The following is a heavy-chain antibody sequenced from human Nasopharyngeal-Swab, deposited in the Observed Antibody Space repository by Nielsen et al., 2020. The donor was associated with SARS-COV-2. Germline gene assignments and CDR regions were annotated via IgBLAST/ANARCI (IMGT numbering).Heavy chain of an antibody. CDR2: INPNSGGT. J-gene: IGHJ4*02. Sequence: VSVKVSCKASGYTFTGYYMHWVRQAPGQGLEWMGWINPNSGGTNYAQKFQGRVTMTRDTSISTAYMELSRLRSDDTAVYYCARTGPSTSCYDYWGQGTLVTVSS. CDR3: ARTGPSTSCYDY. V-gene: IGHV1-2*02. D-gene: IGHD2-2*01. CDR1: GYTFTGYY.